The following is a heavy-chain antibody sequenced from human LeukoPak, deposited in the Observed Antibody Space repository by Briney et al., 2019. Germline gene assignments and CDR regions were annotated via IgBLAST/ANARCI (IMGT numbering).Heavy chain of an antibody. V-gene: IGHV1-46*01. D-gene: IGHD6-13*01. J-gene: IGHJ4*02. CDR3: ARVGVAGTGLDF. CDR2: INPSGGT. Sequence: GASVKVSCKASGYTFSIYNMHWVRQAPGQGLEWVGIINPSGGTSYAQNLQGRITMTRDTSTSTLYMELSSLRSEDTAVYYCARVGVAGTGLDFWGQGTLVTVSS. CDR1: GYTFSIYN.